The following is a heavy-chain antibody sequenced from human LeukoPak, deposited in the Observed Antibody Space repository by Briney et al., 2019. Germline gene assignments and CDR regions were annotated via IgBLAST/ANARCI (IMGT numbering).Heavy chain of an antibody. Sequence: PGGSLRLSCAASGFTFSSYTMHWVRQAPGKGLEWVAVISYDGSNKYYADSVKGRFTISRDNSKNTLYLQMNSLRAEDTAVYYCARDRRSSGWCPPYYYYYYGMDVWGQGTTVTVSS. V-gene: IGHV3-30*04. CDR3: ARDRRSSGWCPPYYYYYYGMDV. J-gene: IGHJ6*02. CDR2: ISYDGSNK. CDR1: GFTFSSYT. D-gene: IGHD6-19*01.